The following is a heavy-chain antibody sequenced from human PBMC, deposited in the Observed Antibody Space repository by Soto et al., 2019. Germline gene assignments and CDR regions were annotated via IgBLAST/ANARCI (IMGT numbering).Heavy chain of an antibody. V-gene: IGHV4-39*01. J-gene: IGHJ4*02. Sequence: SETLSLTCNVSGGSVGSSSYYWGWIRQAPGKGLEWIVSTYYSADTYYNPSLKSRVTTSLDASKNQFSLTVTSVTAADTAIYYCARHASRGYSSSWYFEDWGQGTPVTVS. CDR1: GGSVGSSSYY. D-gene: IGHD6-13*01. CDR3: ARHASRGYSSSWYFED. CDR2: TYYSADT.